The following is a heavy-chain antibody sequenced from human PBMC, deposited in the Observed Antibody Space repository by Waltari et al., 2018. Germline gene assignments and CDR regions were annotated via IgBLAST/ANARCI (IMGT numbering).Heavy chain of an antibody. Sequence: QLQLQESGPGLVKPSETLSLTCTVPGGSISSSSYYWGWIRQPPGQGLEWIGSIYYSGSTYYNPSLKSRVTISVDTSKNQFSLKLSSVTAADTAVYYCARLSVGKWGYGSGSYPDYWGQGTLVTVSS. D-gene: IGHD3-10*01. CDR3: ARLSVGKWGYGSGSYPDY. J-gene: IGHJ4*02. V-gene: IGHV4-39*01. CDR1: GGSISSSSYY. CDR2: IYYSGST.